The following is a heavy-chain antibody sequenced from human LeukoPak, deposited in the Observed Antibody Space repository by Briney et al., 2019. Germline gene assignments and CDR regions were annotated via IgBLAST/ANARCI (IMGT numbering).Heavy chain of an antibody. CDR1: GDSISSSGYF. CDR2: IYYSGST. V-gene: IGHV4-61*08. Sequence: SETLSLTCTVSGDSISSSGYFWGWLRQPPGKGLEWIGYIYYSGSTNYNPSLKSRVTISVDTSKNQFSLKLSSVTAADTAVYYCARVAMYYYDSSGYFGGAFDIWGQGTMVTVSS. D-gene: IGHD3-22*01. J-gene: IGHJ3*02. CDR3: ARVAMYYYDSSGYFGGAFDI.